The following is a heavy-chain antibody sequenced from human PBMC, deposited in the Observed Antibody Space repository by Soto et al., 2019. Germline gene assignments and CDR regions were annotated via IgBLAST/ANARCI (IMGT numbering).Heavy chain of an antibody. V-gene: IGHV1-69*06. Sequence: QVQLVQSGAEVKKSGSPVKVSCTASGGTFSSYSINWVRQAPGQGLEWMGGVIPIFGKPTNAQKFQGRLTITADKSTSTAYMQLTSLRYDDPAVYYCARERSYYYAMDVWGQGTTVTVSS. CDR3: ARERSYYYAMDV. J-gene: IGHJ6*02. CDR1: GGTFSSYS. CDR2: VIPIFGKP.